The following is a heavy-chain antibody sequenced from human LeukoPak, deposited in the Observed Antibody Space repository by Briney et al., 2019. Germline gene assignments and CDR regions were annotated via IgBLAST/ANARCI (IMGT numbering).Heavy chain of an antibody. CDR1: GYSVTSYW. D-gene: IGHD2-8*01. V-gene: IGHV5-51*01. CDR2: IYPGDPDT. CDR3: ARPGSTVYYFDY. J-gene: IGHJ4*02. Sequence: GESLKISCKGSGYSVTSYWIGWVRQMPGKGLEWMGIIYPGDPDTKYSPSFQGQVTISADKSISTAYLQWSSLKASDTAIYYCARPGSTVYYFDYWGQGTLVTVSS.